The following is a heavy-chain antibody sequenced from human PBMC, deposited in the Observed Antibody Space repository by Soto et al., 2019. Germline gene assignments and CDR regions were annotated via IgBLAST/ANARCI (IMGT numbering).Heavy chain of an antibody. Sequence: ASVKVSCKASGYSFSNYAVHWVRQAPGQRLEWMGWVNAGNGNTRYSQNFQGRVTITRDTSARTAYLELSSLRSEDTAVYYCARGHLEVVPVASWYSYMDVWGKGTTVTVSS. CDR1: GYSFSNYA. CDR3: ARGHLEVVPVASWYSYMDV. J-gene: IGHJ6*03. V-gene: IGHV1-3*01. CDR2: VNAGNGNT. D-gene: IGHD2-2*01.